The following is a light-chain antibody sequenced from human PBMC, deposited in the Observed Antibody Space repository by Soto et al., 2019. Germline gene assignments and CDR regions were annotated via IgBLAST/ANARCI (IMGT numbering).Light chain of an antibody. Sequence: EIVLTQSPGTLSLSPGERATLACRASQSVSSSYLAWYQQKPGQAPRLLIYGASSRASGIPDRFSGSGSGTDFTLTISRLEPEDFATYYCQQSYSSPRTFGGGTRLEIK. V-gene: IGKV3-20*01. CDR1: QSVSSSY. CDR2: GAS. J-gene: IGKJ5*01. CDR3: QQSYSSPRT.